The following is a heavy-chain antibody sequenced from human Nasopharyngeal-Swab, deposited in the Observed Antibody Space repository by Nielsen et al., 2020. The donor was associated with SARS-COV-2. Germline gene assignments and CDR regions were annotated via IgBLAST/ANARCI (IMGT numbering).Heavy chain of an antibody. V-gene: IGHV3-23*01. J-gene: IGHJ4*02. D-gene: IGHD2-15*01. CDR1: GFTFSSYA. CDR3: AKDYIRKGSN. CDR2: ISGGTGGT. Sequence: GESLKISWAASGFTFSSYAMSWVRQPPGKGVEWVSAISGGTGGTFYADSVKGRFTISRDNSKNTLFLQMNSLRAEDTAVYYCAKDYIRKGSNWGQGTLVTVSS.